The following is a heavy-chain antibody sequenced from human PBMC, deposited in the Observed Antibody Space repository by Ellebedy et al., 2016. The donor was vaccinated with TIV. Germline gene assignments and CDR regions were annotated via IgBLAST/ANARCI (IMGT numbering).Heavy chain of an antibody. Sequence: SETLSLXCSVSGGSINSYYWSWIRQSPVKGLEWIGYVHYSGGTEYSPSLKSRVFISIDTSKNQFSLKLSSVTAADTAVYYCARDSSNSRWYLWGQGTLVTVPS. J-gene: IGHJ5*02. D-gene: IGHD4-23*01. CDR1: GGSINSYY. CDR3: ARDSSNSRWYL. V-gene: IGHV4-59*01. CDR2: VHYSGGT.